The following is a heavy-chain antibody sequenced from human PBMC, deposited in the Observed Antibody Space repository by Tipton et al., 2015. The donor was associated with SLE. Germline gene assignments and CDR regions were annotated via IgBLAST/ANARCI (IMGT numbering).Heavy chain of an antibody. CDR2: IYTSGST. J-gene: IGHJ6*03. D-gene: IGHD1-26*01. CDR1: GGSISSGSYY. V-gene: IGHV4-61*09. CDR3: AKGEAGATTLYYYYYMDV. Sequence: TLSLTCTVSGGSISSGSYYWSWIRQPAGKGLEWIGYIYTSGSTNYNPSLKSRVTISVDTSKNQFSLKLSSVTAADTAVYYCAKGEAGATTLYYYYYMDVWGKGTTVTVSS.